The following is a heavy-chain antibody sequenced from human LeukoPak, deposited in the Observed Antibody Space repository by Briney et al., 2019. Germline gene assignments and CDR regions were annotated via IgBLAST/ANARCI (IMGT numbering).Heavy chain of an antibody. CDR1: GYTFTTYD. CDR3: ARTWTQVSALDI. Sequence: ASVKVSCKASGYTFTTYDFTWVRQAPGQGLEWMGWISTHNGNTNYAQNLQGRVTMTTDTSTSTAYMELRSLRSDDTAVYYCARTWTQVSALDIWGRGTMVTVSS. J-gene: IGHJ3*02. D-gene: IGHD3/OR15-3a*01. V-gene: IGHV1-18*01. CDR2: ISTHNGNT.